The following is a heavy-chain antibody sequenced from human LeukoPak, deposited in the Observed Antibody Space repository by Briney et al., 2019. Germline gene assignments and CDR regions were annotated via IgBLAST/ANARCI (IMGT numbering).Heavy chain of an antibody. CDR3: ARDLRIYSGCDY. Sequence: GASVKVYCKASGYTFTGYYMHWVRQAPGQGLEWMGRINPNSGGTNYAQKFQGRVTMTRDTSISTASMELSRLRSDDTAVYYCARDLRIYSGCDYWGQGTLVTVSS. J-gene: IGHJ4*02. CDR1: GYTFTGYY. CDR2: INPNSGGT. D-gene: IGHD6-19*01. V-gene: IGHV1-2*06.